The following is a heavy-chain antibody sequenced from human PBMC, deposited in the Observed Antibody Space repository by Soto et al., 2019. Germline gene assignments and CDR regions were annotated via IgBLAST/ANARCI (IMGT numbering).Heavy chain of an antibody. CDR2: IYYSGGT. J-gene: IGHJ4*02. Sequence: QVQLQESGPRLVKPSQTLSLTCTVSGGSVSSGGYYWSWIRQHPGKGLEWVGYIYYSGGTHYNPYLESRLTIPIDTSKNQFSLKLSSVNAADTAVYYCAKTDSARGYGGCFDYWGQGTLVNVSS. CDR1: GGSVSSGGYY. D-gene: IGHD5-12*01. V-gene: IGHV4-31*03. CDR3: AKTDSARGYGGCFDY.